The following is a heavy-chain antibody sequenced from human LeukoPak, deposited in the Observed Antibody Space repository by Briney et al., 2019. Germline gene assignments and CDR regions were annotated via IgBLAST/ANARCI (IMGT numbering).Heavy chain of an antibody. CDR1: GGSFSTNA. J-gene: IGHJ4*02. D-gene: IGHD2/OR15-2a*01. Sequence: SVKVSCKASGGSFSTNAINWVRQAPGQGLEWVGRGIPALGISNHAQKFQGRVTFTADKSTSTAYMELSSLKSEDTAIYFCAKFSTSGILKGDYWGQGTLVTVS. CDR2: GIPALGIS. CDR3: AKFSTSGILKGDY. V-gene: IGHV1-69*04.